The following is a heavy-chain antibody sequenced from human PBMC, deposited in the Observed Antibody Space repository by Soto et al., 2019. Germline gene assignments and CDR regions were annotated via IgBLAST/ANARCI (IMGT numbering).Heavy chain of an antibody. J-gene: IGHJ6*02. Sequence: QVQLVQSGAEVKKPGSSVKVSCKASGGTFSSYAISWVRQAPGQGLEWMGGIIPIFGTANYAQKFQGRVTITADESTSTAYMELSSLRSEDTAVYYCARDGHPVGARSIYYYGMDVWGQGTTVTVSS. V-gene: IGHV1-69*01. CDR1: GGTFSSYA. CDR2: IIPIFGTA. CDR3: ARDGHPVGARSIYYYGMDV.